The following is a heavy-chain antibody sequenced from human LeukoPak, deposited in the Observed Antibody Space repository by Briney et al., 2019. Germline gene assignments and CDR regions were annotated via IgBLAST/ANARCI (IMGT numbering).Heavy chain of an antibody. V-gene: IGHV3-15*01. CDR2: IKSKTDGGTT. J-gene: IGHJ4*02. Sequence: GGSLRLSCAASGFTFSSYEMSWVRQAPGKGLEWVGRIKSKTDGGTTDYAAPVKGRFTISRDDSKNTLYLQMNSLKTEDTAVYYCTTLYSYGFFDYWGQGTLVTVSS. CDR1: GFTFSSYE. CDR3: TTLYSYGFFDY. D-gene: IGHD5-18*01.